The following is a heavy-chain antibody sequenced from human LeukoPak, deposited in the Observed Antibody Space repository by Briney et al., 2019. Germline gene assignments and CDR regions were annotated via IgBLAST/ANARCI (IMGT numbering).Heavy chain of an antibody. D-gene: IGHD6-19*01. Sequence: PSQTLSLTCTVSGGSISSGGYYWSWIRQHPGKGLEWIGYIYYSGSTYYNPSLKSRVTISVDTSKNQFSLRLTSVTAADTAVYYCARGEQWQTYYYGMDVWGRGTTVTVSS. CDR1: GGSISSGGYY. V-gene: IGHV4-31*03. J-gene: IGHJ6*02. CDR2: IYYSGST. CDR3: ARGEQWQTYYYGMDV.